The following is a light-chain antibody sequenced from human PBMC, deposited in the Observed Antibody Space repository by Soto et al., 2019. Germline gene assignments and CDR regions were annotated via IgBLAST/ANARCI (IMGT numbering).Light chain of an antibody. J-gene: IGKJ3*01. CDR2: GAS. Sequence: DIVLTRSPGTLSLSPGERATLSCRASQTISDNYLAWYQQKPGQSPRLLISGASIRAPGVPDRFSGSGSETDFTLTISRLEPEDFGFYYCQQYGGSPEISFGPGTKVDIK. V-gene: IGKV3-20*01. CDR3: QQYGGSPEIS. CDR1: QTISDNY.